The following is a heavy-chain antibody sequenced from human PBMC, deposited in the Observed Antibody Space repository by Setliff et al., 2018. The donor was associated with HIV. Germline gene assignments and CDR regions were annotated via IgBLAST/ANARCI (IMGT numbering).Heavy chain of an antibody. D-gene: IGHD3-22*01. J-gene: IGHJ4*02. V-gene: IGHV4-39*01. CDR1: GGSIGSSDYC. CDR3: ARLRITMIMMLNYFDY. CDR2: IYYSGST. Sequence: SETLSLTCTVSGGSIGSSDYCWGWIRQSPGKGLEWIGTIYYSGSTYYNPSLKSRLTISVDTSKNQFSLKLTSVTAADTAVYFCARLRITMIMMLNYFDYWGQGTLVTVSS.